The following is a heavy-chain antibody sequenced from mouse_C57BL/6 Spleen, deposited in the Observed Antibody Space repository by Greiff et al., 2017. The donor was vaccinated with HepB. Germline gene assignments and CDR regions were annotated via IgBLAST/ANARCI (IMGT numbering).Heavy chain of an antibody. Sequence: VQLKQSGAELVRPGASVKLSCTASGFNIKDDYMHWVKQRPEQGLEWIGWIDPENGDTEYASKFQGKATITADTSSNTAYLQLSSLTSEDTAVYYCTTWGEYLYAMDYWGQGTSVTVSS. V-gene: IGHV14-4*01. CDR2: IDPENGDT. D-gene: IGHD5-1*01. CDR1: GFNIKDDY. J-gene: IGHJ4*01. CDR3: TTWGEYLYAMDY.